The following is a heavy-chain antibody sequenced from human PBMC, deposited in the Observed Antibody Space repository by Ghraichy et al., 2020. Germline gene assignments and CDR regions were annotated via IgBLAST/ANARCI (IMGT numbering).Heavy chain of an antibody. CDR1: GFTFSSYA. J-gene: IGHJ3*02. Sequence: LSLTCAASGFTFSSYAMSWVRQAPGKGLEWVSAISGSGGSTYYADSVKGRFTISRDNSKNTLYLQMNSLRAEDTAVYYCAKDANQYSSGWNDAFDIWGQGTMVTVSS. CDR2: ISGSGGST. CDR3: AKDANQYSSGWNDAFDI. V-gene: IGHV3-23*01. D-gene: IGHD6-19*01.